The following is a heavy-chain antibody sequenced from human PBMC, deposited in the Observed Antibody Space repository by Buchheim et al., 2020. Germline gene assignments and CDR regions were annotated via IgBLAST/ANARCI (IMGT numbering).Heavy chain of an antibody. J-gene: IGHJ5*02. V-gene: IGHV3-30-3*01. D-gene: IGHD3-16*01. Sequence: QVQLVESGGGVVQPGRSLRLSCAASGFTFSTYPMHWVRQAPGKGLEWVAVISYDGSNKYYADSVKGRFTISRDNSKNTLYLQMSSRRAEDTAVYYCSSTFTWGQGTL. CDR1: GFTFSTYP. CDR2: ISYDGSNK. CDR3: SSTFT.